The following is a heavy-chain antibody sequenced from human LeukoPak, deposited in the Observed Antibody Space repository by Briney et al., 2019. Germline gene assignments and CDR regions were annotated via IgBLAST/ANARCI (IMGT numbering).Heavy chain of an antibody. V-gene: IGHV3-7*01. CDR3: ARDPPTKSYGSGTYDY. CDR1: GFTFSSYW. D-gene: IGHD3-10*01. Sequence: QPGGSLRLSCAASGFTFSSYWMSWVRQAPGKGLEWVANIKQDGHEEYYVDSVKGRFTISRDNAKHSLYLQMNSLRVEDTAVYYCARDPPTKSYGSGTYDYWGQGTLVTVSS. CDR2: IKQDGHEE. J-gene: IGHJ4*02.